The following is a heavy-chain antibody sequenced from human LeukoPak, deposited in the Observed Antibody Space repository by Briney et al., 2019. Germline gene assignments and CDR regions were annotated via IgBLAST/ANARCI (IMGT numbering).Heavy chain of an antibody. CDR3: AKGRNTMIVVAPFDY. Sequence: PGGSLRLSCAASGFTFSSYAMSWVRQAPGKGLEWVSAISGSGGSAYYADSVKGRFTISRDNSKNTLYLQMNSLRAEDTAVYYCAKGRNTMIVVAPFDYWGQGTLVTVSS. J-gene: IGHJ4*02. CDR1: GFTFSSYA. D-gene: IGHD3-22*01. V-gene: IGHV3-23*01. CDR2: ISGSGGSA.